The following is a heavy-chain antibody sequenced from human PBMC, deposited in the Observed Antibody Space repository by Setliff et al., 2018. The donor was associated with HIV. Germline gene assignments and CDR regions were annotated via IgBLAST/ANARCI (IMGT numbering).Heavy chain of an antibody. D-gene: IGHD3-10*01. Sequence: PGGSLRLSCAASGFTFCSYSMNWVRQAPGKGLEWVSSISSSSSYIYYADSVKGRFTISRDNAKNSLYLQMNSLRTEDTAVYYCAKDRRFGELLSSWFDYWGQGTLVTVSS. CDR3: AKDRRFGELLSSWFDY. V-gene: IGHV3-21*01. CDR1: GFTFCSYS. J-gene: IGHJ4*02. CDR2: ISSSSSYI.